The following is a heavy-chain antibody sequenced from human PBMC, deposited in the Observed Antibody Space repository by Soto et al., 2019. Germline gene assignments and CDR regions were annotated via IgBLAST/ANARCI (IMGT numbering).Heavy chain of an antibody. D-gene: IGHD3-9*01. CDR2: IIPIFGTA. J-gene: IGHJ4*02. V-gene: IGHV1-69*06. Sequence: GASVKVSCKASGGTFSSYAISWVRQAPGRGLEWMGGIIPIFGTANYAQKFQGRVTITADKSTSTAYMELSSLRSEDTAVYYCARASGAYYDILTGYYNFDYWGQGTLVTVSS. CDR1: GGTFSSYA. CDR3: ARASGAYYDILTGYYNFDY.